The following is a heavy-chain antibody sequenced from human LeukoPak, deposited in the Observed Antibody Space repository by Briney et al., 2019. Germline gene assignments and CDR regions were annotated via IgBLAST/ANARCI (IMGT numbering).Heavy chain of an antibody. Sequence: PSETLSLTCSVSGYSISSGYYWGWIRQPPGKGLEWIGSIYHSGSTYYNPSPKSRVTISVDTSKNQFSLKLSSVTAADTAVYYCAGAHRVISYYYYMDVWGKGTTVTVSS. J-gene: IGHJ6*03. D-gene: IGHD2/OR15-2a*01. CDR3: AGAHRVISYYYYMDV. V-gene: IGHV4-38-2*02. CDR2: IYHSGST. CDR1: GYSISSGYY.